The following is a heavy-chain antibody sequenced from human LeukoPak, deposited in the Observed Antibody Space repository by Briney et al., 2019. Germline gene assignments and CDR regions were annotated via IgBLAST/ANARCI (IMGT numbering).Heavy chain of an antibody. J-gene: IGHJ4*02. CDR2: ISYDGSNK. Sequence: GGSLRLSCAASGFTFSSYAMHWVRQAPGKGLEWVAVISYDGSNKYYADSVKGRFTISRDNSKNILYLQMNNVRPEDTAVYYCAKDQNYYGAGPLEYWGQGALVTVSS. CDR3: AKDQNYYGAGPLEY. CDR1: GFTFSSYA. D-gene: IGHD3-10*01. V-gene: IGHV3-30-3*01.